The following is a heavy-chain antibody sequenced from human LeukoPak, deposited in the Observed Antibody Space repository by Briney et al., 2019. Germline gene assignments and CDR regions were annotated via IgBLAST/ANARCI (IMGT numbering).Heavy chain of an antibody. CDR3: AREGGVNYYDLDYFDY. CDR1: GFTFSTYE. V-gene: IGHV3-48*03. CDR2: ISSSGGTI. J-gene: IGHJ4*02. Sequence: PGGSLRLSCVGSGFTFSTYEMTWVRQAPGKGLEWVSYISSSGGTIYYADSVKGRFTISRDNAKNSLYLQMNSLRAEDTAVYYCAREGGVNYYDLDYFDYWGQGTLTTVSS. D-gene: IGHD3-22*01.